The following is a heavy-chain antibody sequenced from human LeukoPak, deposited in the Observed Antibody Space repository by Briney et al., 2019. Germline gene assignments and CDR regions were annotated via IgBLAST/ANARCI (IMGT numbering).Heavy chain of an antibody. CDR3: TTEKYSGYSFPGY. V-gene: IGHV3-15*07. CDR2: IKSKTDGGTT. J-gene: IGHJ4*02. Sequence: GGSLRLSCAASGFTFSNAWMNWVCQAPGKGLEWVGRIKSKTDGGTTDYAAPVKGRFTISRDDSKNTLYLQMNSLKTEDTAVYYCTTEKYSGYSFPGYWGQGTLVTVSS. CDR1: GFTFSNAW. D-gene: IGHD5-12*01.